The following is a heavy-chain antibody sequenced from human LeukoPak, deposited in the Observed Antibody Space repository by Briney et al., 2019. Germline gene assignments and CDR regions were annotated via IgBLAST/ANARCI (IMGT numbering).Heavy chain of an antibody. CDR2: INPKNGGT. CDR1: EYTFTAYF. Sequence: GASVKVSCRASEYTFTAYFLHWVRQAPGPGLEWMGRINPKNGGTDYAQKVQGRVTLTRDTSKNTAYTQLNGLKSDDTAIYYWGRDLSRDNWLDPWGQGTLVTVSS. V-gene: IGHV1-2*06. CDR3: GRDLSRDNWLDP. J-gene: IGHJ5*02.